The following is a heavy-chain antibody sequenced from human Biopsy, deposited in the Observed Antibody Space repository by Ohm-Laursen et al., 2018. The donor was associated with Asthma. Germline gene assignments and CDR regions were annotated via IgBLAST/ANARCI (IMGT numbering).Heavy chain of an antibody. Sequence: SLRLSCAASGFTFSSYGMHWVRQAPGKGLEWVAVISYDGSNKYYADSVKGRFTISRDNSKNTLYLQMNSLRGDDTAVYYCARGQKSAGDRWFDPWGQGTLVTVSS. CDR2: ISYDGSNK. D-gene: IGHD6-13*01. CDR3: ARGQKSAGDRWFDP. V-gene: IGHV3-30*03. J-gene: IGHJ5*02. CDR1: GFTFSSYG.